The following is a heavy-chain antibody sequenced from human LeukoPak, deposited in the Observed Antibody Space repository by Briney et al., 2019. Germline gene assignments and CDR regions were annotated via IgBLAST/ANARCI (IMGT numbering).Heavy chain of an antibody. J-gene: IGHJ4*02. D-gene: IGHD7-27*01. CDR1: GYTFTTHD. CDR3: VRTPPNWGFDY. CDR2: MSPNSGDT. Sequence: GASVKVSCKASGYTFTTHDISWVRQATAQGLEWLGWMSPNSGDTGYAQKFQGRVTMTSDSSISTAYMELSSLRSEDTAIYYCVRTPPNWGFDYWGQGTLVTVSS. V-gene: IGHV1-8*01.